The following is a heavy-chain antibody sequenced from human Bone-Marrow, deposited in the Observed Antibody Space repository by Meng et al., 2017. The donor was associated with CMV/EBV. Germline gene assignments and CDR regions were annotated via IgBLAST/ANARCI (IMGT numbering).Heavy chain of an antibody. CDR3: ARDPTIFGVVIKGGRGYYYGMDV. CDR2: IYYSGST. Sequence: SETLSLTCTVSGGSVSSGSYYWSWIRQPPGKGLEWIGYIYYSGSTNYNPSLKSRVTISVDTSKNQFSLKLSSVTAADTAVYYCARDPTIFGVVIKGGRGYYYGMDVWGQGTLVTVSS. J-gene: IGHJ6*02. V-gene: IGHV4-61*01. CDR1: GGSVSSGSYY. D-gene: IGHD3-3*01.